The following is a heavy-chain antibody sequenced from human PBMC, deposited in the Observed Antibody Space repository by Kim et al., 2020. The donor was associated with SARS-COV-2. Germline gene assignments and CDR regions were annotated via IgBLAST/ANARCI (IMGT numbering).Heavy chain of an antibody. CDR1: GGSISSSSYY. D-gene: IGHD7-27*01. CDR3: ARLAGEPNDY. V-gene: IGHV4-39*01. J-gene: IGHJ4*02. Sequence: SETLSLTCTVSGGSISSSSYYWGWIRQPPGKGLEWIGSIYYSGSTYYNPSLKSRVTISVDTSKNQFSLKLSSVTAADTAVYYCARLAGEPNDYWGQGTLVTVSS. CDR2: IYYSGST.